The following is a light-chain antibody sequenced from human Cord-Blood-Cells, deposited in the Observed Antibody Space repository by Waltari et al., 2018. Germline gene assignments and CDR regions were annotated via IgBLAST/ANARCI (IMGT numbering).Light chain of an antibody. Sequence: QSALTQPASVSGSPGRSITISCTGTSSDVGGCNYVSWYQQHPGKAPRLMIYDGSNRPSGVSNRFSGSKSGNAASLTISGLQAEDDADYYCSSYTSSSTLVFGGGTKLTVL. J-gene: IGLJ2*01. CDR3: SSYTSSSTLV. V-gene: IGLV2-14*01. CDR2: DGS. CDR1: SSDVGGCNY.